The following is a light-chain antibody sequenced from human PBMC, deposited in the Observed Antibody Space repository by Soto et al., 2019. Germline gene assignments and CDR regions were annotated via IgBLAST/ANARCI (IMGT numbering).Light chain of an antibody. CDR3: QQYENLPT. V-gene: IGKV1-33*01. CDR1: QNINNY. Sequence: DIQINQSPSSLSASVLERLTITCQASQNINNYLNWYQQKPGRAPKLLIYDASNLEAGVPSRFRGSGSGTDFTFTISRLQPEDIATYYCQQYENLPTFGQGTRLEIK. CDR2: DAS. J-gene: IGKJ5*01.